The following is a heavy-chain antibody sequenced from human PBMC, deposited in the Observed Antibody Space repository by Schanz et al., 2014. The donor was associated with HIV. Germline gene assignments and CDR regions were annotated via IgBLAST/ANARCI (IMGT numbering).Heavy chain of an antibody. Sequence: EVQLVESGGGLVKPGGSLRLSCAASGFTFMRHTMNWVRQAPGKGLEWVSSISDRSDYLHYADSVKGRFTISRDNAKNSLYLQMSSLRAEDTAVYYCAREKFSTLTGYPQNAFDIWGQGTMVTVSS. CDR2: ISDRSDYL. CDR1: GFTFMRHT. CDR3: AREKFSTLTGYPQNAFDI. V-gene: IGHV3-21*02. J-gene: IGHJ3*02. D-gene: IGHD3-9*01.